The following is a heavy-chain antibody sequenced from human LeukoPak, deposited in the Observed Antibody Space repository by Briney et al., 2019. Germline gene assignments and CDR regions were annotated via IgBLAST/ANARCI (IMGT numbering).Heavy chain of an antibody. Sequence: PSETLSLTCTVSGGSISSYYWSWIRQPPGKGLEYIGYIYYSGSTNYNPSLQSRVTMSVDTSKNQFSLKLSSVTAADTAVYYCAREVRAAAGKNWFDPWGQGALVTVSS. V-gene: IGHV4-59*01. CDR3: AREVRAAAGKNWFDP. J-gene: IGHJ5*02. CDR2: IYYSGST. CDR1: GGSISSYY. D-gene: IGHD6-13*01.